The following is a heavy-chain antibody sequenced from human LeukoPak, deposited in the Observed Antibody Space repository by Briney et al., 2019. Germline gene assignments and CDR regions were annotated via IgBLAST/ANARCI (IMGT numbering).Heavy chain of an antibody. D-gene: IGHD6-13*01. J-gene: IGHJ4*02. CDR2: ISGNGRTT. CDR1: GFTFSSYA. CDR3: AKEGYSSSWNADFDY. V-gene: IGHV3-23*01. Sequence: GGSLRLSCAASGFTFSSYAMSWVRQAPGKGLEWVSAISGNGRTTYYAESVKGGFTISRDNSKNTLYLQMNSLRAEDTAVYYCAKEGYSSSWNADFDYWGQGTLVTVPS.